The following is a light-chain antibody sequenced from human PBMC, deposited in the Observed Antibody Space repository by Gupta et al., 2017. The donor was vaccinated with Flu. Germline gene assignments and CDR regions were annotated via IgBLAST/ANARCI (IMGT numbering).Light chain of an antibody. V-gene: IGKV1-27*01. CDR3: QNYYGAPRT. CDR1: QDISKY. Sequence: DIQMTQSPSSLSAFVGDRVTITCRASQDISKYLAWYQQKPGKVPKLLIYEASLLQSGVPSRFSGSRSGTDFALTISTLLPEDVAIYYCQNYYGAPRTFGQGTKVEIK. CDR2: EAS. J-gene: IGKJ1*01.